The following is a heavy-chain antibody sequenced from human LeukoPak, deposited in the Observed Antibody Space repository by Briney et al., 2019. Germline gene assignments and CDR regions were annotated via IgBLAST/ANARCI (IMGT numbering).Heavy chain of an antibody. CDR2: IVDTGDST. D-gene: IGHD1-26*01. CDR1: GFTFSSYA. CDR3: AKERGHPLANYYMDV. V-gene: IGHV3-23*01. Sequence: SGGSLTLSCAASGFTFSSYAMSWVRQAPGKGLEWVSTIVDTGDSTFYADSVRGRFTISRDSSKNTLYLQMNSLRAEDTAVYSCAKERGHPLANYYMDVWGKGTTVIVSS. J-gene: IGHJ6*03.